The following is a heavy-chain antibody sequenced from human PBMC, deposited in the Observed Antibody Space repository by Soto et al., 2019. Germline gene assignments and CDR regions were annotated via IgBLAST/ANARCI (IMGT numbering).Heavy chain of an antibody. J-gene: IGHJ4*02. CDR3: ARDLVVQTTTGGVDF. CDR1: GYTFTSYG. V-gene: IGHV1-18*01. D-gene: IGHD2-2*01. Sequence: QVQLVQSGAEVKTPGASVKVSCKASGYTFTSYGISWVRQAPGQGLEWMAWISGYNGNTNYAQKFQDRVTMTTDTSTNTAYMELRSLRSDDTAVYYCARDLVVQTTTGGVDFWGQGTLVTGSS. CDR2: ISGYNGNT.